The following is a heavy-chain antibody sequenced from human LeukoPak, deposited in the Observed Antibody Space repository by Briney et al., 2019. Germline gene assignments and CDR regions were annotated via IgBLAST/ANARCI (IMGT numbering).Heavy chain of an antibody. V-gene: IGHV1-2*02. J-gene: IGHJ3*02. Sequence: ASVKVSCKASAYTFTGYYMHWVRQAPGQGLEWMGWINPNSGDTNYAQKFQGRVTMTRDTSISTAYMELNSLRSDDTAVYYCARPTSNRAFDMWGQGVKVTVSS. CDR3: ARPTSNRAFDM. D-gene: IGHD1/OR15-1a*01. CDR1: AYTFTGYY. CDR2: INPNSGDT.